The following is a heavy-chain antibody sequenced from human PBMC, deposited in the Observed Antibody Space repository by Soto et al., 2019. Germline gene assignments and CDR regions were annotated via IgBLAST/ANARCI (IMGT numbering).Heavy chain of an antibody. CDR1: GFNFSTYT. V-gene: IGHV3-21*06. J-gene: IGHJ3*02. CDR2: ISSSNRYI. D-gene: IGHD2-15*01. CDR3: ARDRCSGGSCYRTYAFDI. Sequence: LRLSCAASGFNFSTYTMNWVRQAPGKGLEWVSSISSSNRYIYYADSVKGRFTISRDDAKNSLYLQMNSLRAEDTAVYYCARDRCSGGSCYRTYAFDIWGQGTLVTVSS.